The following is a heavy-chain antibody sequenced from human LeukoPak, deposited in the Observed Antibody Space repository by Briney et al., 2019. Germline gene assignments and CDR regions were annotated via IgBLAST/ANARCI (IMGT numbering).Heavy chain of an antibody. CDR2: IKQDGSEK. J-gene: IGHJ4*02. Sequence: PGGSLRLSCAASVFTFSSYWMSWVRQAPGKGLEWVANIKQDGSEKYYVDSVKGRFTISRDNAKNSLYLQMNSLRAEDTAVYYCARDLAYYDILTGYLVDDYWGQGTLVTVSS. CDR3: ARDLAYYDILTGYLVDDY. CDR1: VFTFSSYW. V-gene: IGHV3-7*01. D-gene: IGHD3-9*01.